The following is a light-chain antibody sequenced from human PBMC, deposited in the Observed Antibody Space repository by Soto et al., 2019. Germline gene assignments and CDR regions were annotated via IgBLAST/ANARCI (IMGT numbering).Light chain of an antibody. J-gene: IGKJ2*01. Sequence: EIVLTQSPGTLSLSPGERATLSCRASQSVSSSYLAWYQQKPGQAPRLLIYGASSRATGIPDRFSGRGSGTDFTLTISRLEPEDFAVYYCQQYGSSPYAFGQGTRLAIK. CDR3: QQYGSSPYA. CDR2: GAS. V-gene: IGKV3-20*01. CDR1: QSVSSSY.